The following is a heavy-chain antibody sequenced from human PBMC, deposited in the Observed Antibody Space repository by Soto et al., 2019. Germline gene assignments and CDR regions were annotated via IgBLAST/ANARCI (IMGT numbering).Heavy chain of an antibody. CDR2: ISAYNGNT. V-gene: IGHV1-18*01. J-gene: IGHJ5*02. CDR3: ARDTRLGPAAMPGWFAP. Sequence: QVQLVQSGAEVKKPGASVKVSCKASGYTFTSYGISWVRQAPGQGLEWMGWISAYNGNTNYAQKLQGRVTMTTDTSTSTAYMELRSLRSDDTAVYYCARDTRLGPAAMPGWFAPWGQGTLVTVSS. CDR1: GYTFTSYG. D-gene: IGHD2-2*01.